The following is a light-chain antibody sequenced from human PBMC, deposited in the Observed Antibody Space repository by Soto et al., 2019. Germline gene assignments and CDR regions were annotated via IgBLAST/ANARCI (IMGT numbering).Light chain of an antibody. CDR2: LGS. CDR1: QSLLHSNGYNY. V-gene: IGKV2-28*01. J-gene: IGKJ1*01. Sequence: DIVMTQSPLSLPVTPGEPASISCRSNQSLLHSNGYNYLDWYLQKPGQSPQLLIYLGSNRSSGVPDRFSGSGSGTDLTLKISRVEAEDVGVYYCMQALETPVAFGQGTKVDIK. CDR3: MQALETPVA.